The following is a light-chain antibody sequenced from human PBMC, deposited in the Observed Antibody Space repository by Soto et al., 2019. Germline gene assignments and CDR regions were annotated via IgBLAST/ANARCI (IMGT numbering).Light chain of an antibody. CDR2: DVN. V-gene: IGLV2-14*03. Sequence: QPASGSGSPGQSITISCTGTSSDIGSFTFVSWYQQHPGKVPKLMIFDVNRRPSGVSDRFSGSKSGNTASLTISGLQAEDECDYYCSSYTSSSTHVFGSGTKLTVL. CDR3: SSYTSSSTHV. CDR1: SSDIGSFTF. J-gene: IGLJ1*01.